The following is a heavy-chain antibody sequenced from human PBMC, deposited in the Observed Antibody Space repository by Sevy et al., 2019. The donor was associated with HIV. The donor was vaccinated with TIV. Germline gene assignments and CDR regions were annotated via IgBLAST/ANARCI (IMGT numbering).Heavy chain of an antibody. CDR3: VKDLGGIETLDYYSYYSMDV. D-gene: IGHD3-16*01. V-gene: IGHV3-9*01. Sequence: GGSLRLSCVASGFRFDDYAMHWVRQVPGKSPEWVSGISWNSNKIGYADPVKGRFTISRDSARNSVYLQMSSLRPEDTALYYCVKDLGGIETLDYYSYYSMDVWGQGTTVTVSS. J-gene: IGHJ6*02. CDR1: GFRFDDYA. CDR2: ISWNSNKI.